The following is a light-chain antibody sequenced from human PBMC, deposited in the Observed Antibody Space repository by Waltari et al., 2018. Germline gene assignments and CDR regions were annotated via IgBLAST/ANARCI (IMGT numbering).Light chain of an antibody. CDR1: QNITNN. CDR3: QQYQNWPWT. J-gene: IGKJ1*01. V-gene: IGKV3-15*01. Sequence: ETVMTQSPATLSVSPGERATLSCRASQNITNNLAWYQRKPGQPPRLLIYGASTRATGVPARFSGSGSGAEFTLIISSLQSEDFAVYYCQQYQNWPWTFGQGTK. CDR2: GAS.